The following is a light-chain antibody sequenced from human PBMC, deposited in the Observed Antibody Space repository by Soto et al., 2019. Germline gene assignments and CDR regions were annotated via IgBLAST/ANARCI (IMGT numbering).Light chain of an antibody. CDR3: TSYTSTSTYV. V-gene: IGLV2-14*01. CDR2: DVT. CDR1: SIDVGNYNF. Sequence: QSALTQPASVSGSPGQSITISCTGTSIDVGNYNFVSWYQHHPGKAPRLVIYDVTNRPSGISDSFSGSKSGNTASLTISGLLAEDEADYYCTSYTSTSTYVFGTGTKVTVL. J-gene: IGLJ1*01.